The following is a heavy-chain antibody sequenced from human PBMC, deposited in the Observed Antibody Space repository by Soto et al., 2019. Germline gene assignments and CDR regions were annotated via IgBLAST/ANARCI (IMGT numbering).Heavy chain of an antibody. D-gene: IGHD4-17*01. Sequence: QVQLVQSGAEVKKPGASVKVSCKASGYTFTNYGINWVRQAPGQGLEWMGWISAYSGNTNYAQKLQGRVTMTTDTSTSTAYMDLRSLRSDDTAVYYCARLWGYGDYGETGYWGQGTLVTASS. CDR3: ARLWGYGDYGETGY. V-gene: IGHV1-18*01. CDR1: GYTFTNYG. J-gene: IGHJ4*02. CDR2: ISAYSGNT.